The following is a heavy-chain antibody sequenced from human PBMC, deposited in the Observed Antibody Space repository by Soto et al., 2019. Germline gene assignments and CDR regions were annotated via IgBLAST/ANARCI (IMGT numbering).Heavy chain of an antibody. V-gene: IGHV4-61*01. CDR1: GDSVNSDNYY. CDR2: VYRTGTT. D-gene: IGHD3-3*01. CDR3: ATSRFLEWLLCEY. J-gene: IGHJ4*02. Sequence: PSETLSLTCTVSGDSVNSDNYYWSWIRQPPGKGLEWIGYVYRTGTTNYNPSLKSRLDISVDTSKNQFSLNLNSVTTADTAVYYCATSRFLEWLLCEYWGQGVLVTVS.